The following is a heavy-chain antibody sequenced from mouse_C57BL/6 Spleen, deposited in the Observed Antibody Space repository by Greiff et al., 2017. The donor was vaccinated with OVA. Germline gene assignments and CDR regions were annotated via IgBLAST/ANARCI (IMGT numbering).Heavy chain of an antibody. V-gene: IGHV1-26*01. CDR3: ARYYYGSSYAAY. Sequence: EVKLQQSGPELVKPGASVKISCKASGYTFTDYYMNWVKQSHGKSLEWIGDINPNNGGTSYNQKFKGKATLTVDKSSSTAYMELRSLTSEDSAVYYCARYYYGSSYAAYWGQGTLVTVSA. CDR1: GYTFTDYY. J-gene: IGHJ3*01. CDR2: INPNNGGT. D-gene: IGHD1-1*01.